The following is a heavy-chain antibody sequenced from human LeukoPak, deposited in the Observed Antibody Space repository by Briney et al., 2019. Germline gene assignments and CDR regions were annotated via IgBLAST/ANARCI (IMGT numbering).Heavy chain of an antibody. V-gene: IGHV1-69*02. CDR1: GGTFSSYT. CDR2: IIPILGIA. D-gene: IGHD2-21*01. CDR3: ASSPYCGGDCYSY. Sequence: SVKVSCKASGGTFSSYTISWVRQAPGQGLEWMGRIIPILGIANYAQKFQGRVTITADKSTSTAYMELSGLRSEDTAVYYCASSPYCGGDCYSYWGQGTLVTVSS. J-gene: IGHJ4*02.